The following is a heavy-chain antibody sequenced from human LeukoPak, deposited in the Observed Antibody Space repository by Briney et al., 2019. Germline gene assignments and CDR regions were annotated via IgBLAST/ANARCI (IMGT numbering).Heavy chain of an antibody. CDR1: GGSFSGYY. CDR2: INHIGST. CDR3: ARHDNVPLVRNGFDY. J-gene: IGHJ4*02. Sequence: SETLSLSCAVYGGSFSGYYWSWIRQPPGKGLEWIGEINHIGSTNYNPSLKSRVTISVDTSKNQFSLKLSSETAADTAVYYCARHDNVPLVRNGFDYWGQGTLVTVSS. V-gene: IGHV4-34*01. D-gene: IGHD2-8*01.